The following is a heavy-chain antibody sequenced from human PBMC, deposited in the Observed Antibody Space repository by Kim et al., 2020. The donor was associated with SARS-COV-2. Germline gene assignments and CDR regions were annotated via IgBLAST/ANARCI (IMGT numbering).Heavy chain of an antibody. Sequence: YQNSVKGRFTISRDNAKNSLYLQMNSLRAEDTAVYYCASSGYSSGWRYDYWGQGTLVTVSS. J-gene: IGHJ4*02. D-gene: IGHD6-19*01. V-gene: IGHV3-21*01. CDR3: ASSGYSSGWRYDY.